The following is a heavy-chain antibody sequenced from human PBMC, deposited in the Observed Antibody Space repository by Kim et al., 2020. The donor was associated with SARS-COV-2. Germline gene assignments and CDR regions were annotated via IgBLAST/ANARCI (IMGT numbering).Heavy chain of an antibody. V-gene: IGHV3-9*01. CDR3: AKEPKYSSGYDAFDI. D-gene: IGHD6-19*01. J-gene: IGHJ3*02. Sequence: DSVKGRFTISRDNAKNSLYLQMNSLRAEDTALYYCAKEPKYSSGYDAFDIWGQGTMVTVSS.